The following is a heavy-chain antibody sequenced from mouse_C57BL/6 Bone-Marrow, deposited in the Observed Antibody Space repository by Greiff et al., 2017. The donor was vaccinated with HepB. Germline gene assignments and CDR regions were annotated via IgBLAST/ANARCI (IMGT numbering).Heavy chain of an antibody. Sequence: EVQLVESEGGLVQPGSSMKLSCTASGFTFSDYYMAWVRQVPEKGLEWVANINYDGSSTYYLDSLKSRFIISRDNAKNILYLQMSSLKSEDTATYYCARDFSYGSSYWYFDVWGTGTTVTVSS. V-gene: IGHV5-16*01. CDR1: GFTFSDYY. CDR3: ARDFSYGSSYWYFDV. J-gene: IGHJ1*03. CDR2: INYDGSST. D-gene: IGHD1-1*01.